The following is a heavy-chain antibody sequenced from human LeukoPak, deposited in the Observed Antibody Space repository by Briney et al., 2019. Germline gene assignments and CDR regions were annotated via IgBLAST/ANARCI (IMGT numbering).Heavy chain of an antibody. Sequence: PGGSLRLSCAASGFTFSSYEVNWLRQAPGKGLEWVSYISGSGRTTYYADSVRGRFTISRGNAENSVYLQMNSLRADDTAVYYCARGVAAAGINYGMDVWGQGTTVTVSS. V-gene: IGHV3-48*03. D-gene: IGHD6-13*01. J-gene: IGHJ6*02. CDR1: GFTFSSYE. CDR3: ARGVAAAGINYGMDV. CDR2: ISGSGRTT.